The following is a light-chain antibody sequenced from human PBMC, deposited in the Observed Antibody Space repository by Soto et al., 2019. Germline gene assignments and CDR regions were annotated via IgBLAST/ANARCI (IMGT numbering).Light chain of an antibody. V-gene: IGKV3-11*01. J-gene: IGKJ4*01. CDR2: DAS. CDR3: QQRSNWPST. CDR1: QSVSSY. Sequence: ILFTQSPATLSLSPGDRATLSCRASQSVSSYLAWYQQKPGQAPRLLIYDASNRATGIPARFSGSGSGTDFTLTITTLEPEDFAVYYCQQRSNWPSTFGGGTKVDIK.